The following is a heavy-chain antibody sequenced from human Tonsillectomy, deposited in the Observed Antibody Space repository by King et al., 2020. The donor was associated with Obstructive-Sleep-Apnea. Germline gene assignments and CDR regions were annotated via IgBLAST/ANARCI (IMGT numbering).Heavy chain of an antibody. J-gene: IGHJ6*02. CDR3: AWGGKCSRRAGGSFTGMDV. D-gene: IGHD3-16*01. CDR2: ISYDGSYT. CDR1: GFTFNTFA. V-gene: IGHV3-30*04. Sequence: VQLVESGGGVVQPGRSLRLSCEASGFTFNTFAMNWVRQAPGKGLEGVAVISYDGSYTYYEDSVKGRFTISRDNSKNMLSLQMNSLRIEETAVYYCAWGGKCSRRAGGSFTGMDVWGQGTTVTVSS.